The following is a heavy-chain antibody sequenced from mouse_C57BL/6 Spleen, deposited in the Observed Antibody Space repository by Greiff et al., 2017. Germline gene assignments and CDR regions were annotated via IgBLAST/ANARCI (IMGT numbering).Heavy chain of an antibody. D-gene: IGHD2-4*01. Sequence: VQLQQSGAELVRPGASVKLSCKASGYTFTDYYINWVKQRPGQGLEWIARIYPGSGNTYYNEKFKGKATLTAEKSSSTAYMQLRSLTSEDSAVEFCARGDDYDSYWYFDVWGTGTTVTVSS. CDR1: GYTFTDYY. J-gene: IGHJ1*03. V-gene: IGHV1-76*01. CDR2: IYPGSGNT. CDR3: ARGDDYDSYWYFDV.